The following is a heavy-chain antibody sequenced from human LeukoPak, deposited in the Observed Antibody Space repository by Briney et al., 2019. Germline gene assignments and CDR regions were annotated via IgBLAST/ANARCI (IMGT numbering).Heavy chain of an antibody. J-gene: IGHJ4*02. CDR1: GFTSIAYA. CDR2: ISNNGGYT. D-gene: IGHD2-15*01. Sequence: GGSLRLSCVGSGFTSIAYALTWARQAPGKGLEWVSAISNNGGYTYYADSVQGRFTISRDNSRSTLCLQMNSLRAEDTAVYYCAKQLGYCSDGSCYFPYWGQGTLVTVSS. V-gene: IGHV3-23*01. CDR3: AKQLGYCSDGSCYFPY.